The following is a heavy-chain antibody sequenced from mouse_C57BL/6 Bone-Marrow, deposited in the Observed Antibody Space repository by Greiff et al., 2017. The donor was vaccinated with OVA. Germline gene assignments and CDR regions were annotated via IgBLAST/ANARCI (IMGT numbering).Heavy chain of an antibody. D-gene: IGHD2-14*01. CDR3: ARDEGTTRFAY. CDR1: GFTFSDFY. CDR2: SRNKANDYTT. Sequence: EVKVVESGGGLVQSGRSLRLSCATSGFTFSDFYMEWVRQAPGKGLEWIAASRNKANDYTTEYSASVKGRFIVSRDTSQSILYLQMNALRAEDTAIYYCARDEGTTRFAYWGQGTLVTVSA. J-gene: IGHJ3*01. V-gene: IGHV7-1*01.